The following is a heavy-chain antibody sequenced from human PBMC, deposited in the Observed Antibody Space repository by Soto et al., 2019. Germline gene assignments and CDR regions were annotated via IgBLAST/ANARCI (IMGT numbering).Heavy chain of an antibody. D-gene: IGHD6-19*01. Sequence: VGSLRLSCAASGFTFSSYEMNWVRQAPGKGLEWVSYISSSGSTIYYADSVKGRFTISRDNAKNSLYLQMNSLRAEDTAVYYCATIAVAGTMADPWGQGTLVTVSS. CDR2: ISSSGSTI. CDR3: ATIAVAGTMADP. V-gene: IGHV3-48*03. CDR1: GFTFSSYE. J-gene: IGHJ5*02.